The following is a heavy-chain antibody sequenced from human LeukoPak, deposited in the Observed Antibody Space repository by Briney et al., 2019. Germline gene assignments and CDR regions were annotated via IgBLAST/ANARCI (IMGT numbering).Heavy chain of an antibody. CDR1: GFTFSSYW. J-gene: IGHJ5*02. CDR3: ARGLYCSGGSCYANWFDP. CDR2: INSDGSST. D-gene: IGHD2-15*01. Sequence: PGGSLRLSCAASGFTFSSYWMHWVRHAPGKGLVWVSRINSDGSSTSYADSVKGRFTISRDNAKNTLYLQMNSLRAEDTAVYYCARGLYCSGGSCYANWFDPWGQGTLVTVSS. V-gene: IGHV3-74*01.